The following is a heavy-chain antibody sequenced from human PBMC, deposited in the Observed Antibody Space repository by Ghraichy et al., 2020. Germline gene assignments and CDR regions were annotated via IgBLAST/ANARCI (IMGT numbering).Heavy chain of an antibody. CDR2: ISRSGNTI. CDR1: GFRFSSYS. D-gene: IGHD3-22*01. V-gene: IGHV3-48*02. Sequence: GESLNISCTASGFRFSSYSMNWVRQAPGKGLEWVSYISRSGNTIYYADSVRGRFTISRDTAKNSLFLQMNSLRDEDTAVYYCARDPGYYDRSGYNDAFDIWGQGTMVTVSS. J-gene: IGHJ3*02. CDR3: ARDPGYYDRSGYNDAFDI.